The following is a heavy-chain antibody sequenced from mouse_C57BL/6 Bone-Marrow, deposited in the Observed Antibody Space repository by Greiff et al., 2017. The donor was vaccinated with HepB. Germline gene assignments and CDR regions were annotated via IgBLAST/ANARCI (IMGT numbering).Heavy chain of an antibody. V-gene: IGHV5-12*01. CDR3: AKLGFDY. J-gene: IGHJ2*01. Sequence: EVKVEESGGGLVQPGGSLKLSCAASGFTFSDYYMYWVRQTPEKRLEWVAYISNGGGSTYYPDTLKGRFTISRDNAKNTLYLQMSRLKSEDTAMYYCAKLGFDYWGQGTTLTVSS. CDR2: ISNGGGST. CDR1: GFTFSDYY.